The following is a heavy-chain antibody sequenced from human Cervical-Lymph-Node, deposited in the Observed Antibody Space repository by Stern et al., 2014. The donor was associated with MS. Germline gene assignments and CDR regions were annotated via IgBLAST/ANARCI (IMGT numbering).Heavy chain of an antibody. D-gene: IGHD2-2*01. CDR2: IWSDGTNI. CDR3: AREAPVEPAATDAFDI. Sequence: VQLVESGGGVVQPGRSLRLSCAASGFTFSTYGMHWVRQGPGKGLEWVAVIWSDGTNILYAYSVKGRFTISRDNSKNSLYLQMNTLRTEDTAVYYCAREAPVEPAATDAFDIWGRGTMVAVSS. V-gene: IGHV3-33*01. J-gene: IGHJ3*02. CDR1: GFTFSTYG.